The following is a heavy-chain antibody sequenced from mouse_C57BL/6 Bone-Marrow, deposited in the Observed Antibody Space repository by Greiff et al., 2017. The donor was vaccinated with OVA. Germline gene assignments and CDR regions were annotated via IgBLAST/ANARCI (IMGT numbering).Heavy chain of an antibody. CDR1: GYTFTGYY. Sequence: QVQLQQSGAELVRPGASVKLSCKASGYTFTGYYINWVKQRPGQGLEWIARIYPGSGNTYYNEKFKGKATLTADKSSSTAYMQLSSLTSEDSAVYFGARGIYYDGEGYFDYWGQGTTLTVSS. V-gene: IGHV1-76*01. J-gene: IGHJ2*01. CDR3: ARGIYYDGEGYFDY. D-gene: IGHD1-1*01. CDR2: IYPGSGNT.